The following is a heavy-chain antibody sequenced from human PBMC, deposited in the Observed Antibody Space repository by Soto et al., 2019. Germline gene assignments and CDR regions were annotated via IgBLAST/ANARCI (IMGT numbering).Heavy chain of an antibody. V-gene: IGHV7-4-1*01. CDR1: GYNFNSHS. CDR2: INPNTGNP. CDR3: ARDRVSGSVDY. D-gene: IGHD1-26*01. J-gene: IGHJ4*02. Sequence: QVQLVQSGSETMQPGASEKVSCKGSGYNFNSHSINWLRQAPGQELEWMGWINPNTGNPTYEQGFTERFVFSVDTFVSTVYLQIFRLKADDSAVYYCARDRVSGSVDYWGQGTLVTVSS.